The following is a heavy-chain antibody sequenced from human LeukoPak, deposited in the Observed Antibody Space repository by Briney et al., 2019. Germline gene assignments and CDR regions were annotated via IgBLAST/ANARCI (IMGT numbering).Heavy chain of an antibody. D-gene: IGHD6-19*01. V-gene: IGHV1-46*01. Sequence: ASVKVSCKASGYTFTSYYMHWVRQAPGQGLEWMGIINPSGGSTNYAQKFQGRITMTMDTSTSTVYMELSSLRSEDTAVYYCARDFREVSSGWSGNLDYWGQGTLVTVSS. CDR1: GYTFTSYY. J-gene: IGHJ4*02. CDR3: ARDFREVSSGWSGNLDY. CDR2: INPSGGST.